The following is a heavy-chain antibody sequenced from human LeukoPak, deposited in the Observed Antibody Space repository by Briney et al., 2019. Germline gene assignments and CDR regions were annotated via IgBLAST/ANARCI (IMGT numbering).Heavy chain of an antibody. CDR2: IDHTRNT. D-gene: IGHD6-13*01. CDR1: GGSFSDYF. V-gene: IGHV4-34*01. J-gene: IGHJ4*02. CDR3: ARLFSSSWYRGAFDY. Sequence: SETLSLTCAVYGGSFSDYFWSWIRQSPGKGLEWIGEIDHTRNTNYNPSLKNRVTISVDTSKNQFSLKLSSVTAADTAVYYCARLFSSSWYRGAFDYWGQGTLVTVSS.